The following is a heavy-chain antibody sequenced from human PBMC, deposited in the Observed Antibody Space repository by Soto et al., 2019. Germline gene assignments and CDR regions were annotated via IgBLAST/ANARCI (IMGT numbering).Heavy chain of an antibody. D-gene: IGHD1-26*01. CDR1: GFTFSSYE. CDR2: ISSSGSTI. J-gene: IGHJ6*02. V-gene: IGHV3-48*03. CDR3: ASKKWELNYGMDV. Sequence: EGSLRLSCAASGFTFSSYEMNWVRQAPGKGLEWVSYISSSGSTIYYADSVKGRFTISRDNAKNSLYLQMNSLRAEDTAVYYCASKKWELNYGMDVWGQGTTVTVSS.